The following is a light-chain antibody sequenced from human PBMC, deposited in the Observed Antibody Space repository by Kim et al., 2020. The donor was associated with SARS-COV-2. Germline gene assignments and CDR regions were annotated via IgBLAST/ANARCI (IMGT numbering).Light chain of an antibody. CDR2: DVN. Sequence: QSALTQPASLSGSPGQSITISCTGISNDIGGYRFVSWYQHHPGKAPKLIIYDVNKRPSGVSDRFSASKSGNTASLTISALQAEDEADYYCNSYLSTTSLGVFGGGTQLTVL. J-gene: IGLJ3*02. CDR3: NSYLSTTSLGV. CDR1: SNDIGGYRF. V-gene: IGLV2-14*03.